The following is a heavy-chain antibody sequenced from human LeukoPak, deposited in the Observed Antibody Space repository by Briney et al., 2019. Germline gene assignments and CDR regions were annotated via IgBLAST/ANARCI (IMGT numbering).Heavy chain of an antibody. V-gene: IGHV3-7*05. CDR1: GFAFSSSW. J-gene: IGHJ4*02. CDR2: MNLDGSTK. Sequence: PGGSLRLSCVASGFAFSSSWMAWVRQAPGKGLEWVANMNLDGSTKNYVDSVRGRFTISRDNAKNSLYLQMNSLRVDDTAVYYCARDSGYSAFDYWGQGTPLTVSS. D-gene: IGHD5-12*01. CDR3: ARDSGYSAFDY.